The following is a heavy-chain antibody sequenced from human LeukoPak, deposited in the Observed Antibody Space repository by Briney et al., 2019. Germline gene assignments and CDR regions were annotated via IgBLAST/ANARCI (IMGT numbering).Heavy chain of an antibody. D-gene: IGHD3-10*01. CDR3: ATTDLLNYGSGSHLSYFDY. Sequence: GGSLRLSCAASGFTFSSYEMNWVRQAPGKGLEWVSYISSSGSTIYYADSVKGRFTISRDNAKNSLYLQMNSLRAEDTAVYYCATTDLLNYGSGSHLSYFDYWGQGTLVTVSS. V-gene: IGHV3-48*03. CDR1: GFTFSSYE. CDR2: ISSSGSTI. J-gene: IGHJ4*02.